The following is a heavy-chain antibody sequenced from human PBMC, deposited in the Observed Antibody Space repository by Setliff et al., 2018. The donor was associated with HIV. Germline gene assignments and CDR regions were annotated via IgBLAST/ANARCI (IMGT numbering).Heavy chain of an antibody. Sequence: ASVKVSCKASGYTFTSYAMNWVRQAPGQGLEWMGWINTNTGNPTYAQGFTGRFVFSLDTSVSTAYLQISSLKAEDTAVYYCARGGLRYFDWLFDYWGQGTLVTVSS. CDR3: ARGGLRYFDWLFDY. D-gene: IGHD3-9*01. V-gene: IGHV7-4-1*02. CDR2: INTNTGNP. CDR1: GYTFTSYA. J-gene: IGHJ4*02.